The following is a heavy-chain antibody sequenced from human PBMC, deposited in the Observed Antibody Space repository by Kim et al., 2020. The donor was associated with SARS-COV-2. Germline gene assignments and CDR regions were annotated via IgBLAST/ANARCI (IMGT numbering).Heavy chain of an antibody. CDR2: ISAYNGNT. CDR1: GYTFRTYG. V-gene: IGHV1-18*04. CDR3: ARDSQAARPGWFGP. D-gene: IGHD6-6*01. Sequence: ASVKVSCKASGYTFRTYGISWVRQAPGQGLEWMGWISAYNGNTKDAQKFQGRVTMTTDTFTSTAYMEVRSLRSDYTAIYYCARDSQAARPGWFGPWGQGTLVTVSS. J-gene: IGHJ5*02.